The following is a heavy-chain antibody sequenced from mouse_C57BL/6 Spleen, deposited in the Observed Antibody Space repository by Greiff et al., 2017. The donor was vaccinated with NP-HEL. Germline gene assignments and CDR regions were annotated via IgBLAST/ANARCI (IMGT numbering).Heavy chain of an antibody. CDR3: TGYLYYAMDY. CDR2: IDPETGGT. Sequence: QVQLQQSGAELVRPGASVTLSCKASGYTFTDYEMHWVKQTPVHGLEWIGAIDPETGGTAYNQKFKGKAILTADKSSSTAYMELRSLTSEDSAVYYCTGYLYYAMDYWGQGTSVTVSS. J-gene: IGHJ4*01. D-gene: IGHD5-1*01. CDR1: GYTFTDYE. V-gene: IGHV1-15*01.